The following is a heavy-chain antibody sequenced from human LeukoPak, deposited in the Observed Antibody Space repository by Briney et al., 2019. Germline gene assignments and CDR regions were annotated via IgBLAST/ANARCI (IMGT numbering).Heavy chain of an antibody. CDR3: AKSRWELLLPFDY. Sequence: GGSLRLSCAASGFTVSSNYTSWVRQAPGKGLEWVSVIYSGGSTYYADSVKGRFTISRDNSKNTLYLQMNSLRAEDTAVYYCAKSRWELLLPFDYWGQGTLVTVSS. J-gene: IGHJ4*02. CDR2: IYSGGST. V-gene: IGHV3-53*05. D-gene: IGHD1-26*01. CDR1: GFTVSSNY.